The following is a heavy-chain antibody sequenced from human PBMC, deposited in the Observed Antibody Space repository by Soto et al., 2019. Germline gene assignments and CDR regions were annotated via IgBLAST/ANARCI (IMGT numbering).Heavy chain of an antibody. Sequence: ASVKVSCKASGYTFTSYYVHWVRQAPGQGLEWMGIINPSSGSTSYAQKFQGRVTMTRDTSTSTVYMELSSLRSDDTAVFYCVRTYCNGDSCNYYYIMDVWGQGTTVTVSS. V-gene: IGHV1-46*03. CDR1: GYTFTSYY. CDR3: VRTYCNGDSCNYYYIMDV. CDR2: INPSSGST. J-gene: IGHJ6*02. D-gene: IGHD2-15*01.